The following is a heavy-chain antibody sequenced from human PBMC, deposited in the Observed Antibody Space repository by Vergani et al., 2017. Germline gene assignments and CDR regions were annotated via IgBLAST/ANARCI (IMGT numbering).Heavy chain of an antibody. J-gene: IGHJ5*02. Sequence: QLQLHESGPGLVKPSATLSLICSVSGASIRSSNHYWGWIRQPPGKGLEWIASIYYSGSTYYNPSLKSRVTISVDTSKNQFSRKLGSVTAADTAVYFCARHSAVEWLVKLGWIDPWGQGILVTVSS. CDR1: GASIRSSNHY. V-gene: IGHV4-39*01. D-gene: IGHD6-19*01. CDR2: IYYSGST. CDR3: ARHSAVEWLVKLGWIDP.